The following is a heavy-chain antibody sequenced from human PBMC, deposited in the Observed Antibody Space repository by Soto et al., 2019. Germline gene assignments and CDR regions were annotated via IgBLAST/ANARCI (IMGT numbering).Heavy chain of an antibody. CDR2: ISYDGSNK. CDR1: GFTFSSYA. D-gene: IGHD3-16*01. CDR3: ARKGGARDAFDI. J-gene: IGHJ3*02. V-gene: IGHV3-30-3*01. Sequence: SCAASGFTFSSYAMHWVRQAPGKGLEWVAVISYDGSNKYYADSVKGRFTISRDNSKNTLYLQMNSLRAEDTAVYYCARKGGARDAFDIWGQGTMVTVSS.